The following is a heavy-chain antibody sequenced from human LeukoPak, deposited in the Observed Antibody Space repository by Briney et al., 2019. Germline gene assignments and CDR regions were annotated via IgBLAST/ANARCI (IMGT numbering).Heavy chain of an antibody. V-gene: IGHV1-2*02. CDR3: ARDLGAPRSELDY. CDR1: GYTFTGYY. Sequence: ASVKVSCKASGYTFTGYYMHWVRQAPGQGLEWMGWINPNSGGTNYAQKFQGRVTMTRDTSISTAYMELSRLRSDDTAVYYCARDLGAPRSELDYWGQGTLVTVSS. J-gene: IGHJ4*02. CDR2: INPNSGGT.